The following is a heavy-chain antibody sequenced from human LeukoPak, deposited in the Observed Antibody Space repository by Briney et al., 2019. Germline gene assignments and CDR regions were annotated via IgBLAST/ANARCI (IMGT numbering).Heavy chain of an antibody. J-gene: IGHJ4*02. D-gene: IGHD3-22*01. CDR1: GGSISSGYY. Sequence: SETLSLTCTVSGGSISSGYYWGWIRQPPGKGLEWIGSIYHSGSTYYNPSLKSRVTISVDTSKNQFSLKLSSVTAADTAVYYCFYDSSGYWYYWGQGTLVTVSS. CDR3: FYDSSGYWYY. V-gene: IGHV4-38-2*02. CDR2: IYHSGST.